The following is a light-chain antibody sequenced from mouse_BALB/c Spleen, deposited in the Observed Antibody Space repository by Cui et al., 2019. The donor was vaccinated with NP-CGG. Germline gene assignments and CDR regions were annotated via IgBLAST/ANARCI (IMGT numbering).Light chain of an antibody. J-gene: IGLJ1*01. Sequence: QAVVTKESHLPTSPGETVTLPCRSSTGAVTTSNYANWVQEKPDHLFTGLIGGTNNRAPGVPARFSGSLIGDKAALTITGAQTEDEAIYFCALWYSNHWVFGGGTKLTVL. CDR3: ALWYSNHWV. CDR2: GTN. V-gene: IGLV1*01. CDR1: TGAVTTSNY.